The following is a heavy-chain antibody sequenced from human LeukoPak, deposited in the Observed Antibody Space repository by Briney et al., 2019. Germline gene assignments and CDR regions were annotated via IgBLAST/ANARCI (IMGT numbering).Heavy chain of an antibody. CDR1: GFNLTNYA. D-gene: IGHD5-24*01. CDR3: ATDPRDGGQNV. J-gene: IGHJ6*04. Sequence: GGSLRLSCAASGFNLTNYAMHWVRQAPGKGLEWVTLILYSTDNIYYADPVKGRFTFSRDKSKNTLYLQMKSLTPDDSAIYYCATDPRDGGQNVWGKGTTVTVSS. V-gene: IGHV3-30*04. CDR2: ILYSTDNI.